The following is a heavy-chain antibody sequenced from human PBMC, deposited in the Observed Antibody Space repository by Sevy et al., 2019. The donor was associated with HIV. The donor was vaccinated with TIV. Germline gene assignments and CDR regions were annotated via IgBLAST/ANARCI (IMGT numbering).Heavy chain of an antibody. Sequence: ASVKVSCKTSGYTFTDYYMHWVRQAPGQGLEWMGRINPNSGGTNYPQKFGGRVTMTRDTSIRTAYMELNRLPSDDTAVYYWSRRYDFWGGYYGFDYWGQGTLVTVSS. CDR1: GYTFTDYY. CDR3: SRRYDFWGGYYGFDY. J-gene: IGHJ4*02. V-gene: IGHV1-2*06. CDR2: INPNSGGT. D-gene: IGHD3-3*01.